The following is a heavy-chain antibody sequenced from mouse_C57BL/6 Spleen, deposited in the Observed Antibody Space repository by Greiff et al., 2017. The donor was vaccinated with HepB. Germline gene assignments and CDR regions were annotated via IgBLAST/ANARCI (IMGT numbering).Heavy chain of an antibody. CDR1: GYAFSSSW. D-gene: IGHD4-1*01. Sequence: VQLVESGPELVKPGASVKISCKASGYAFSSSWMNWVKQRPGKGLEWIGRIYPGDGDTNYNGKFKGKATLTADKSSSTAYMQLSSLTSEDSAVYFCARGPRLGQMDYWGQGTSVTVSS. CDR3: ARGPRLGQMDY. V-gene: IGHV1-82*01. CDR2: IYPGDGDT. J-gene: IGHJ4*01.